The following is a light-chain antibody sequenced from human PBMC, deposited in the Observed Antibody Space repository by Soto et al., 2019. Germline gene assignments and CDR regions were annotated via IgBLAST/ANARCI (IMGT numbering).Light chain of an antibody. J-gene: IGLJ1*01. CDR3: CSYPCGTFV. V-gene: IGLV2-8*01. CDR2: EVT. CDR1: SSDVGGYNF. Sequence: QSVLTQPPSASGSPGQSVTISCSGTSSDVGGYNFVSWYQYHPGKAPKLIIYEVTKRPSGVPDRFSGSKSGNTASLTVSGLQAEDEADYYCCSYPCGTFVFGTGTKFAVL.